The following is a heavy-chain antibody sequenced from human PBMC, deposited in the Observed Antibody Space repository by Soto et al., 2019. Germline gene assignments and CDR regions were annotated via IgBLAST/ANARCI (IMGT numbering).Heavy chain of an antibody. CDR2: ISSNGGST. CDR1: GFTFSSYA. Sequence: EVQLVESGGGLVQPGGSLRLSCAASGFTFSSYAMHWVRQAPGKGLEYVSAISSNGGSTYYADSVKGRFTISRDNSKNTLYLQMSSLRAEDTAVYYCVSDPFTEDCGGSCYSRGGGYYGMDVWGQGTTVTVSS. CDR3: VSDPFTEDCGGSCYSRGGGYYGMDV. V-gene: IGHV3-64D*06. J-gene: IGHJ6*02. D-gene: IGHD2-15*01.